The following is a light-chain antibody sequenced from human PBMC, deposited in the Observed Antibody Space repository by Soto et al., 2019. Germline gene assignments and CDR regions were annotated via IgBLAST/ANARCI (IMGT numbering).Light chain of an antibody. CDR1: SSDVGGYNY. J-gene: IGLJ2*01. V-gene: IGLV2-14*01. CDR2: DVS. Sequence: QSALTQPASVSGSPGQSITISCTGTSSDVGGYNYVSWYQQHPGKAPKLMIYDVSNRPSGVSNRFSGSKSGNTASLTISGLQAEDNADYYCSSSTSSSTLFGGGTQLTVL. CDR3: SSSTSSSTL.